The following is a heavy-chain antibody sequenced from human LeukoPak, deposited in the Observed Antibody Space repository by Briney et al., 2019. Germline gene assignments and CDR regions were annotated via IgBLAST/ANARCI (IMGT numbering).Heavy chain of an antibody. J-gene: IGHJ5*02. CDR2: MYYSGST. CDR1: GVSISSGDYY. V-gene: IGHV4-30-4*02. D-gene: IGHD6-19*01. Sequence: PSETLSLTCTVSGVSISSGDYYWRWIRQPPGKGLEWIGYMYYSGSTYYKPSLKSRVTISTDTSKNQFSLKLSSVTAADTAVYYCATDRAASRGWFFGLDPWGQGTLVTVSS. CDR3: ATDRAASRGWFFGLDP.